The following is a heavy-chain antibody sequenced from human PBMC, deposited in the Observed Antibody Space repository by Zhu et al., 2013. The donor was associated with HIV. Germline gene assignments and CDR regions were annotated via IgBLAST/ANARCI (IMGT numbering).Heavy chain of an antibody. Sequence: QVQLVQSGAEVKKPGSSVKVSCKASGGSFSSYAISWVRQAPGEGLEWMGGIIPIFGTPNFAQKFQGRVTITADESMSTAYMELSSLRSEDTAVYYCAKKLGYYDKVGGSYRYYLDVWGQGTNGHRLL. CDR3: AKKLGYYDKVGGSYRYYLDV. CDR1: GGSFSSYA. J-gene: IGHJ6*01. CDR2: IIPIFGTP. D-gene: IGHD3-16*02. V-gene: IGHV1-69*01.